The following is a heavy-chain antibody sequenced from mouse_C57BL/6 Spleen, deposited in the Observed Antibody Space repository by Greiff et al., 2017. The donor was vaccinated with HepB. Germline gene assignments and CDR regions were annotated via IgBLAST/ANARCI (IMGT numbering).Heavy chain of an antibody. D-gene: IGHD2-3*01. Sequence: EVKLQESGPGLVKPSQSLSLTCSVTGYSITSGYYWNWIRQFPGNKLEWMGYISYDGSNNYNPSLKNRISITRDTSKDQFFLKLNSVTTEDTATYYCARVDGYYAWFAYWGQGTLVTVSA. CDR1: GYSITSGYY. CDR2: ISYDGSN. CDR3: ARVDGYYAWFAY. J-gene: IGHJ3*01. V-gene: IGHV3-6*01.